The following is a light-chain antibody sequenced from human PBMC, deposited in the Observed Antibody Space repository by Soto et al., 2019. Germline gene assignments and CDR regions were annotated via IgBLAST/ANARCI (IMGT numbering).Light chain of an antibody. Sequence: EIVLTQSPGTLSLSPGERATLSCRASQSVSSSYLAWYQQKPGQAPRLLIYGASSRAAGIPDRFSGSGFGTDFTLTISRLEPEDFAVYYCQQYGSSPFTFGPGTKLDIK. CDR2: GAS. CDR1: QSVSSSY. CDR3: QQYGSSPFT. V-gene: IGKV3-20*01. J-gene: IGKJ3*01.